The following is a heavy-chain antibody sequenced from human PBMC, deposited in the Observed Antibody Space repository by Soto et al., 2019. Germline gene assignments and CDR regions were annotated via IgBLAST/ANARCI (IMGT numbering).Heavy chain of an antibody. D-gene: IGHD3-16*01. CDR1: GGSISSYY. CDR2: IYYSGST. V-gene: IGHV4-59*01. CDR3: ASLRFYDYIWGSPYAFDI. J-gene: IGHJ3*02. Sequence: SETLSLTCTVSGGSISSYYWSWIRQPPGKGLEWIGYIYYSGSTNYNPSLKSRVTISVDTSRNQFSLKLSSVTAADTAVYYCASLRFYDYIWGSPYAFDIWGQGTMVTVSS.